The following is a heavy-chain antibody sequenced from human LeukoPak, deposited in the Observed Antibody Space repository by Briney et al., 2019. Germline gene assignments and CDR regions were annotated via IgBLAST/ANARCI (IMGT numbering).Heavy chain of an antibody. CDR3: ARDTVGSSWYPFGY. Sequence: GGSLRLSCAASGFTFSIYTMNWVRQAPGKGLEWVAHISSDGSKKYFADSVKGRFTISRDNSKNTLYLQMNSLRPEGTAVYFCARDTVGSSWYPFGYWGQGTLVTVSS. J-gene: IGHJ4*02. V-gene: IGHV3-30-3*01. CDR1: GFTFSIYT. CDR2: ISSDGSKK. D-gene: IGHD6-13*01.